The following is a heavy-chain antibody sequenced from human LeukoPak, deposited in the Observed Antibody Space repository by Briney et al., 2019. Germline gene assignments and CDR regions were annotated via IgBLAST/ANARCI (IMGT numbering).Heavy chain of an antibody. CDR3: ARAQGPVVVVPGANWYFDL. J-gene: IGHJ2*01. Sequence: ASVKVSCKASGYTLSTYGISWVRQAPGQGLEWMGWISGYNSDTKYAQNIQGRVTMTIDTSTSTAYMELRSLRSGDTAVYFCARAQGPVVVVPGANWYFDLWGRGTLVTVSS. CDR2: ISGYNSDT. V-gene: IGHV1-18*01. CDR1: GYTLSTYG. D-gene: IGHD2-2*01.